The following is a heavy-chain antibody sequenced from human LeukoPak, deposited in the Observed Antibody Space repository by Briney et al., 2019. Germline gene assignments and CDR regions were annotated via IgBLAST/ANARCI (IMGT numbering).Heavy chain of an antibody. J-gene: IGHJ4*02. CDR3: ARRGDILTGYPY. D-gene: IGHD3-9*01. CDR2: INPYSGGT. Sequence: ASVKVSCKASGYSFTGYYMHWVRQAPGQGLEWMGWINPYSGGTNYAQKFQGRVTMTRDTSISTAYMELSRLRSDDTAVYYCARRGDILTGYPYWGQGTLVTVSS. CDR1: GYSFTGYY. V-gene: IGHV1-2*02.